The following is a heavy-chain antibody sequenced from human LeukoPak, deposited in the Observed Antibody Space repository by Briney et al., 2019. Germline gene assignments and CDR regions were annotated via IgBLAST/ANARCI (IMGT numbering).Heavy chain of an antibody. D-gene: IGHD5-24*01. V-gene: IGHV3-30*02. CDR2: IRYDGSNK. CDR1: GFTFSSYG. Sequence: GGSLRLSCAASGFTFSSYGMHWVRQAPGKGLEWVAFIRYDGSNKYYADSVKGRFTISRDNSKNTLYLQMNSLRAEDTAVYYCAKAGVKRWLQLDYWGQGTLVTVSS. CDR3: AKAGVKRWLQLDY. J-gene: IGHJ4*02.